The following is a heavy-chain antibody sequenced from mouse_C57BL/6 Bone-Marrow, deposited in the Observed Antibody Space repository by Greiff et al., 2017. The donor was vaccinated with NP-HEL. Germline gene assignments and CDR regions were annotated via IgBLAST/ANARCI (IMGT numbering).Heavy chain of an antibody. J-gene: IGHJ1*03. CDR1: GYSFTDYH. CDR3: ARSYGSSHWYFDV. D-gene: IGHD1-1*01. CDR2: INPNYGTT. Sequence: EVQLQQSGPELVKPGASVKISCKASGYSFTDYHMNWVKQSNGKSLEWIGVINPNYGTTSYNQKFKGKATLTVDPSSSTAYMQLNSLTSEDSAVYYCARSYGSSHWYFDVWGTGTTVTVSS. V-gene: IGHV1-39*01.